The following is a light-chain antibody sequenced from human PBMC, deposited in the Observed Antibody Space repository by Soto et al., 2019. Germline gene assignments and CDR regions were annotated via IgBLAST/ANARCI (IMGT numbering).Light chain of an antibody. J-gene: IGLJ1*01. CDR3: ATWDDSRSGYV. Sequence: QSVLTQPPSASGTPGQRVTISCSGSSSNIKSNYVYWYQQLPGTAPKLLIYRNDQRPSGVPDRFSGSKSGTSASLAISGLRSEDGADYYCATWDDSRSGYVFGTGAKVTVL. CDR1: SSNIKSNY. V-gene: IGLV1-47*01. CDR2: RND.